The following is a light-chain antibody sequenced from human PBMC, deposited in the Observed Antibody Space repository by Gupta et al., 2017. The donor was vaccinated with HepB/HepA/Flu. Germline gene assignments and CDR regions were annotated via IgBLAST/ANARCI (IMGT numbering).Light chain of an antibody. V-gene: IGKV3-15*01. CDR2: GAS. Sequence: EIVVTHSPATLSASPGERATLSCRASQSVSSNLAWYQQKPGQAPRLLIYGASTRPTGIPSRFSGSGSGTEFTLTISSLQSEDFAVYYCQQYNNCPRTFGQGTKVEIK. CDR3: QQYNNCPRT. CDR1: QSVSSN. J-gene: IGKJ1*01.